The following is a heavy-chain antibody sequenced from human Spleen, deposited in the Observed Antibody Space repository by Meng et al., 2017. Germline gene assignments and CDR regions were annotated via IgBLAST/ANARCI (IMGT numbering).Heavy chain of an antibody. CDR1: GYTFTSYG. Sequence: ASVKVSCKASGYTFTSYGISWVRQAPGQGLEWMGWISAYNGNTNYAQKLQGRVTMTTDTSTSTAYMELRSLRSDDTAVYYCARDPLPYIAARPIFLDYWGQGTLVTVSS. CDR3: ARDPLPYIAARPIFLDY. D-gene: IGHD6-6*01. CDR2: ISAYNGNT. V-gene: IGHV1-18*01. J-gene: IGHJ4*02.